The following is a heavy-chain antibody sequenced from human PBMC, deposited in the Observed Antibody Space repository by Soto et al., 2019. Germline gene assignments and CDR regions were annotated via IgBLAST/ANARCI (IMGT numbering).Heavy chain of an antibody. CDR1: GGTFSNHA. V-gene: IGHV1-69*06. CDR2: IVPMFGTS. D-gene: IGHD2-2*01. CDR3: ARDRYCSSTSCPLDAFDI. J-gene: IGHJ3*02. Sequence: QVQLVQSGAEVKKPGSSVKVSCKASGGTFSNHAISWVRQAPGQGLEWMGGIVPMFGTSNYAQKFQGRVTTTADKSTNTAYMELSSLTSEDTAVYYCARDRYCSSTSCPLDAFDIWGQGTMVTVSS.